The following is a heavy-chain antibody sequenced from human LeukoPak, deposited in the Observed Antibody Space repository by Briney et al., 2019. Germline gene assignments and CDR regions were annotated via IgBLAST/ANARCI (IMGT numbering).Heavy chain of an antibody. J-gene: IGHJ1*01. CDR2: IYHSGST. Sequence: SETLSLTCTVPGYSISSGYYWGWIRQPPGKGLEWIGSIYHSGSTYHNPSLKSRVTIYVDSSKNQFFLNLTSVTAADTAVYYCAQDRFSFVHWGQGTLVTVSS. V-gene: IGHV4-38-2*02. CDR1: GYSISSGYY. CDR3: AQDRFSFVH. D-gene: IGHD2-2*01.